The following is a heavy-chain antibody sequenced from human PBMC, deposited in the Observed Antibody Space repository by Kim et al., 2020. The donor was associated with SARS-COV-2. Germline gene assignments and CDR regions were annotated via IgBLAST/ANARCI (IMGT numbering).Heavy chain of an antibody. CDR2: ISYGGST. D-gene: IGHD3-10*01. J-gene: IGHJ4*02. Sequence: SETLSLTCNVSGGAISSTSYYWVWIRQPPGKELEWIGSISYGGSTNFNSSLKSRVTISVDTSKNQFSLKLSSMTAADSAVYYCARRGGSVSSFVYWGQGT. CDR3: ARRGGSVSSFVY. CDR1: GGAISSTSYY. V-gene: IGHV4-39*01.